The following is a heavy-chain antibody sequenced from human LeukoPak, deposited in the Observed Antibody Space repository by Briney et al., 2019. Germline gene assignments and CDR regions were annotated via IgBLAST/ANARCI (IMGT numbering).Heavy chain of an antibody. J-gene: IGHJ6*02. Sequence: GRSLRLSCAASGFTFSSYGMRWVRQAPGKGLEWVAVISYDGSNKYYADSVKGRFTISRDNAKNTLYLQMNSLRAEDTAVYYCAKDKDFWSGYSRGLPYFYGMDVWGQGTTVTVSS. D-gene: IGHD3-3*01. V-gene: IGHV3-30*18. CDR3: AKDKDFWSGYSRGLPYFYGMDV. CDR2: ISYDGSNK. CDR1: GFTFSSYG.